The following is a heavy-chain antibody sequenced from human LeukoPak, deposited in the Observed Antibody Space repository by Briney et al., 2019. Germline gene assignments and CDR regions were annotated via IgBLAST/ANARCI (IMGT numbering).Heavy chain of an antibody. CDR1: VCSIISYY. V-gene: IGHV4-59*01. J-gene: IGHJ6*03. CDR3: ARGRDCSGGSCYSHYYYYMDV. Sequence: SWALPLTCTFCVCSIISYYCSGLRQPPGRGREWIGYIYYRGSTNYNTSLKSRVTISVDTSKNQFYLKLSSVTAADRAVYYCARGRDCSGGSCYSHYYYYMDVWGKGTTVTVSS. D-gene: IGHD2-15*01. CDR2: IYYRGST.